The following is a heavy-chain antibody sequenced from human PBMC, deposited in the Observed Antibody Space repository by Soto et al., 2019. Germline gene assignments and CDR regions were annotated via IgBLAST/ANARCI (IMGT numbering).Heavy chain of an antibody. V-gene: IGHV4-59*08. CDR3: ARHFNGGYTPLYYFDY. CDR1: GGSISGYY. J-gene: IGHJ4*02. D-gene: IGHD4-17*01. Sequence: SETLSLTCTVSGGSISGYYCSWIRQPPGKGLEWIGYIYYSGSTNYNSSLKSRVTISVDTSKNQFSLKLSSVTAADTAVYYCARHFNGGYTPLYYFDYWGQGVLVTVSS. CDR2: IYYSGST.